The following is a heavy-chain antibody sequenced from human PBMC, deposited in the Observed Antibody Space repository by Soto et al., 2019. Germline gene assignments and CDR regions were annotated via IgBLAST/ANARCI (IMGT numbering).Heavy chain of an antibody. J-gene: IGHJ6*02. CDR2: ISSSSSTI. CDR1: GFTFSSYS. Sequence: GGSLRLSCAASGFTFSSYSMNWVRQAPGKGLEWVSYISSSSSTIYYADSVKGRFTISRDNAKNSLYLQMNSLRDEDTAVYYCASDTALLGILGSYYYGMDVWGQGTTVTVSS. CDR3: ASDTALLGILGSYYYGMDV. V-gene: IGHV3-48*02. D-gene: IGHD7-27*01.